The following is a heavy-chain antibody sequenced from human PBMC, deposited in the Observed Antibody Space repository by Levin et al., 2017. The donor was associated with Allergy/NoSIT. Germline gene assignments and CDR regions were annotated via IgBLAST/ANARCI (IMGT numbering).Heavy chain of an antibody. Sequence: GESLKISCAASGFTFSNAWMSWVRQAPGKGLEWVGRIKSKTDGGTTDYAAPVKGRFTISRDDSKNTLYLQMNSLKTEDTAVYYCTTVVGSSDWYFDRCGRGTLVTVSS. CDR2: IKSKTDGGTT. J-gene: IGHJ2*01. D-gene: IGHD6-13*01. V-gene: IGHV3-15*01. CDR1: GFTFSNAW. CDR3: TTVVGSSDWYFDR.